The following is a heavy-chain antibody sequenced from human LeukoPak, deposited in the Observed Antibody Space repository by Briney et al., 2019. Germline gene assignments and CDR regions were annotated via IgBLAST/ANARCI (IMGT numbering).Heavy chain of an antibody. V-gene: IGHV4-59*12. CDR3: ARVEYSSSRGEYFDY. Sequence: PSETLSLTCTVSGGSISSYYWSWIRQPPGKGLEWIGYIYYSGSTNYNPSLKSRVTISVDTSKNQFSLKLNSVTPEDTAVYYCARVEYSSSRGEYFDYWGQGTLVTVSS. CDR1: GGSISSYY. CDR2: IYYSGST. D-gene: IGHD6-6*01. J-gene: IGHJ4*02.